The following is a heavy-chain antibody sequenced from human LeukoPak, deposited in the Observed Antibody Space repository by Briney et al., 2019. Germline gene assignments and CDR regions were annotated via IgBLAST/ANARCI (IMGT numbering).Heavy chain of an antibody. V-gene: IGHV3-9*01. Sequence: GGSLRLSCAASGFTFDDYAMHWVRQAPGKGLEWVSGISWNSGSIGYADSVKGRFTISRDNAKNSLYLQMNSMRAEDTALYYCAKDQGASFGAIQYSDGWVDYWGQGTLVTVSS. CDR3: AKDQGASFGAIQYSDGWVDY. J-gene: IGHJ4*02. CDR2: ISWNSGSI. D-gene: IGHD3-10*01. CDR1: GFTFDDYA.